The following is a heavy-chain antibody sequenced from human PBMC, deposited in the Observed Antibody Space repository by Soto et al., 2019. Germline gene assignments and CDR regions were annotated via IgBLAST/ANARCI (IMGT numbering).Heavy chain of an antibody. CDR2: IYYGGST. CDR3: VAAYYFDY. V-gene: IGHV4-39*01. D-gene: IGHD2-15*01. Sequence: SETLSLTCTVSGGSISSSSYYWGWIRQPPGKGLEWIGSIYYGGSTYYNPSLKSLFTISVDTSKNQFSLKLSSVTAADTAVYYCVAAYYFDYWGQGTLVTVSS. CDR1: GGSISSSSYY. J-gene: IGHJ4*02.